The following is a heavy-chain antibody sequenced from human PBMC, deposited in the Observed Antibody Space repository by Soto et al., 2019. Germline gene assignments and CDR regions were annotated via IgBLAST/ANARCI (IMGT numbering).Heavy chain of an antibody. CDR1: GFTFDDYA. Sequence: EVQLVESGGGLVQPGRSLRLSCAASGFTFDDYAMHWVRQAPGKGLEWVSGISWNSGSIGYEDSVKGRFTISRDNAKNSLYLHMNSLRAEDTALYYCAKDISGYDHYYYYMDVWVKGTTVTVSS. CDR3: AKDISGYDHYYYYMDV. CDR2: ISWNSGSI. J-gene: IGHJ6*03. D-gene: IGHD5-12*01. V-gene: IGHV3-9*01.